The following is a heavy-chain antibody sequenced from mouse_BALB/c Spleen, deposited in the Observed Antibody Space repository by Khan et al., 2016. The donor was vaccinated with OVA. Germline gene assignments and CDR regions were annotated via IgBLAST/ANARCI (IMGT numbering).Heavy chain of an antibody. CDR3: GRDGAYYRNDGGFAY. V-gene: IGHV1-4*01. CDR2: INPSNGYT. D-gene: IGHD2-14*01. Sequence: VQLQQPGAELARPGASVKMSCKASGYTFTSYTIHWIKMRPGQGLEWIGYINPSNGYTNYNQKFKDKATLTADKSSTTAYMQLSSLTSDDSAVYYCGRDGAYYRNDGGFAYWGLGTLVTVSA. CDR1: GYTFTSYT. J-gene: IGHJ3*01.